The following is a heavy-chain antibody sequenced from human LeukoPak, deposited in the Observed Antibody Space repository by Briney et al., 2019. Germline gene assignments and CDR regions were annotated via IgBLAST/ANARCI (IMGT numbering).Heavy chain of an antibody. V-gene: IGHV1-69*06. CDR3: ARDLWGDDNWFDP. D-gene: IGHD2/OR15-2a*01. CDR1: GYTFTSYG. Sequence: SVKVSCKASGYTFTSYGISWVRQAPGQGLEWMGGIIPIFGTANYAQKFQGRVTITADKSTSTAYMELSSLRSEDTAVYYCARDLWGDDNWFDPWGQGTLVTVSS. CDR2: IIPIFGTA. J-gene: IGHJ5*02.